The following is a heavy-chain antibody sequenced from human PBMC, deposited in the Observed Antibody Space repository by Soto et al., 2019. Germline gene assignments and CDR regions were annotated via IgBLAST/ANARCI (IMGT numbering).Heavy chain of an antibody. CDR2: IYYRGRT. Sequence: QVQLQESGPGLVKPSQTLSLTCTVSGGSISSGGYYWGWIRQHPGKGLEWIGYIYYRGRTYYKPSLKSRVTISLDMSKNQFSLKLSSVTAADTAVYYCARGEDYYYGMDVWGQGTTVTVSS. CDR3: ARGEDYYYGMDV. J-gene: IGHJ6*02. CDR1: GGSISSGGYY. V-gene: IGHV4-31*03.